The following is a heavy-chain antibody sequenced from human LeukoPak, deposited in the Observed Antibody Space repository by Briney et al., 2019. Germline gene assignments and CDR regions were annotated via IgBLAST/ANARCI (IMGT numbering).Heavy chain of an antibody. V-gene: IGHV4-39*01. CDR2: IYYSGST. CDR3: ARVRLVRGLNYYYYYGMDV. Sequence: SETLSLTCTVSGGSISSSSYYWGWIRQPPGKGLEWIGSIYYSGSTYYNPSLKSRVTISVDTSKNQFSLKLSSVTAADTAVYYCARVRLVRGLNYYYYYGMDVWGQGTTVTVSS. D-gene: IGHD3-10*01. J-gene: IGHJ6*02. CDR1: GGSISSSSYY.